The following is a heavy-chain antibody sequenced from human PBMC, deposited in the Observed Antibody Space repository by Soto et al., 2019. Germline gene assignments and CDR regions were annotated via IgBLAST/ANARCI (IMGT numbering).Heavy chain of an antibody. CDR2: TTYDGGIK. V-gene: IGHV3-30*03. J-gene: IGHJ6*02. CDR1: GFSLSSYG. Sequence: GRTLRLSCAASGFSLSSYGMEYVRLAPGKGLEWVAATTYDGGIKHYVDSVKGRFTISRDNSQNTLYLQMNSLRVEDTATYYCAGALENPYFYYGLNVWGQGTTVTVSS. D-gene: IGHD1-1*01. CDR3: AGALENPYFYYGLNV.